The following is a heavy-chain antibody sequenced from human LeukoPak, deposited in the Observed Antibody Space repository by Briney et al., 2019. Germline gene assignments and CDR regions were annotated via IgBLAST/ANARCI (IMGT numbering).Heavy chain of an antibody. CDR3: ARDSIVRGNIGNDMDV. D-gene: IGHD2-8*01. CDR2: ISHSGRTM. Sequence: NPGGSLRLSCAASGFTFSDYYMSWIRQAPGKGLEWVSYISHSGRTMYYADSVKGRFTISRDNAKNSLYLQMNSLRAGDTAVYYCARDSIVRGNIGNDMDVWGKRTTVTVSS. V-gene: IGHV3-11*01. CDR1: GFTFSDYY. J-gene: IGHJ6*03.